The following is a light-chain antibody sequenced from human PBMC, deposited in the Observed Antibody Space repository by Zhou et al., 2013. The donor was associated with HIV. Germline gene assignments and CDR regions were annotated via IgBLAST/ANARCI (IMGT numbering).Light chain of an antibody. CDR3: QQYETYLYA. J-gene: IGKJ2*01. Sequence: DIQMTQSPSTLSASVGDRVTITCRASQNIGTWLAWYQQRPGKAPKLLIYKVSTLASGVPSRFSGSGSGTEFTLTIDSLQPGDFATYFCQQYETYLYAFGQGPSWRSN. CDR2: KVS. V-gene: IGKV1-5*03. CDR1: QNIGTW.